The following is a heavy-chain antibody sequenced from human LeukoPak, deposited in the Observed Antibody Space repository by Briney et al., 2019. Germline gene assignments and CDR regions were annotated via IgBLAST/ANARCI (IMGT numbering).Heavy chain of an antibody. D-gene: IGHD1-14*01. CDR1: GGTFSSYA. CDR3: AREPDRTADYFDY. Sequence: ASVKDSCKAFGGTFSSYAISWVRQAPGQGLEWMGGIIPIFGTANYAQKFQGRVTITADESTSTAYMELSSLRSEDTAVYYCAREPDRTADYFDYWGQGTLVTVSS. J-gene: IGHJ4*02. V-gene: IGHV1-69*01. CDR2: IIPIFGTA.